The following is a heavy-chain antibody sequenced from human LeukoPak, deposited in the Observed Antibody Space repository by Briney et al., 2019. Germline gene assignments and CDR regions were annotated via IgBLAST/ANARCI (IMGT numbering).Heavy chain of an antibody. CDR2: IWYDGSNK. Sequence: GGSLRLSCAASGFTFSSYGMHWVRQAPGKGLEWVAVIWYDGSNKYYADSAKGRFTISRDDSKNTLYLQMNSLKTEDTAVYYCTSAASYSSGWYPMGGYWGQGTLVTVSS. CDR1: GFTFSSYG. J-gene: IGHJ4*02. D-gene: IGHD6-19*01. CDR3: TSAASYSSGWYPMGGY. V-gene: IGHV3-33*01.